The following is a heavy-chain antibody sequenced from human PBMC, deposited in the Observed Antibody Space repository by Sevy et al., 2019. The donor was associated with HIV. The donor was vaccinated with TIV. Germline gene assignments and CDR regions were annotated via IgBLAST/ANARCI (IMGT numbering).Heavy chain of an antibody. D-gene: IGHD3-22*01. J-gene: IGHJ4*02. CDR2: INHSGAS. Sequence: SETLSLTCAVYNGSFNGYYWTWIRQPPGKGLEWIGEINHSGASNYNPSLKSRVIISKDTSKNQFSLRLTSVTAADTAVYYCARRAPYYYENSNRWLLSYYFDFWGQGTPVTVSS. V-gene: IGHV4-34*01. CDR3: ARRAPYYYENSNRWLLSYYFDF. CDR1: NGSFNGYY.